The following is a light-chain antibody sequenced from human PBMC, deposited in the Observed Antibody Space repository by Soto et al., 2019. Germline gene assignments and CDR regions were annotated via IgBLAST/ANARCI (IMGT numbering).Light chain of an antibody. Sequence: EIVMTQSPATLSVSPGERATLSCRPSQSVSSNLAWYQQKPGQAPRLLIYGASTRATGIPARFSGSGSGTEFTLTISSLQSEDFAVYYCQQYNNWPPGTFGQGTKV. CDR3: QQYNNWPPGT. V-gene: IGKV3-15*01. CDR1: QSVSSN. J-gene: IGKJ1*01. CDR2: GAS.